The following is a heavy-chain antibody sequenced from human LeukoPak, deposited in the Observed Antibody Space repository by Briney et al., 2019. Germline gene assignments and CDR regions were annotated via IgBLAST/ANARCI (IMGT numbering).Heavy chain of an antibody. V-gene: IGHV4-39*07. CDR2: FYYSGST. CDR3: TREPYYYDSSGWYHDAFDI. J-gene: IGHJ3*02. CDR1: GGFISSYY. D-gene: IGHD3-22*01. Sequence: SETLSLTCTVSGGFISSYYWGWIRQPPGKGLEWIGSFYYSGSTYYNPSLKSRVTISVDTSKNQFSLKLSSVTAADTAVYYCTREPYYYDSSGWYHDAFDIWGQGTMVTVSS.